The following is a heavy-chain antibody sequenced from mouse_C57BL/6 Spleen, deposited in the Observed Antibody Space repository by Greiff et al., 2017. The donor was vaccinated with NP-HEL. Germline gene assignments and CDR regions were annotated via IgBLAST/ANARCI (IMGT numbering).Heavy chain of an antibody. V-gene: IGHV1-18*01. J-gene: IGHJ3*01. CDR2: INPNNGGT. CDR1: GYTFTDYN. D-gene: IGHD2-12*01. CDR3: ARTTGTGFAY. Sequence: DVQLQESGPELVKPGASVKIPCKASGYTFTDYNMDWVKQSHGKSLEWIGDINPNNGGTIYNQKFKGKATLTVDKSSSTAYMELRSLTSEDTAVYYCARTTGTGFAYWGQGTLVTVSA.